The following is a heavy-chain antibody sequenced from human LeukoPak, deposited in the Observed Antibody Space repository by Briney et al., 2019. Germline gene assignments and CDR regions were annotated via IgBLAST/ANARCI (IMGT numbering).Heavy chain of an antibody. J-gene: IGHJ5*02. CDR3: ARNWRPDT. Sequence: GGSLRLSCAASGFTFSTYALGWVRQSPGKGLEWVPVINTSGGGTYYTESVQGRFTVSRDNTKDTLYLQMNSLRVEDTAVYYCARNWRPDTWGQGTLVTVSS. D-gene: IGHD3-3*01. CDR1: GFTFSTYA. V-gene: IGHV3-23*01. CDR2: INTSGGGT.